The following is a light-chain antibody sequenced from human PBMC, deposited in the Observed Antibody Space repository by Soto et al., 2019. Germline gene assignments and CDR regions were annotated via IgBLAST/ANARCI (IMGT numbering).Light chain of an antibody. CDR2: EVS. CDR1: SSDVGSYNR. CDR3: SSYTSSSTSVV. V-gene: IGLV2-18*02. Sequence: QSALTQPPSVSGSPGQSVTISCTGTSSDVGSYNRASWYQQPPGTAPKLMIYEVSNRPSGVPDRFSGSKSGNTASLTISGLQAEDEADYYCSSYTSSSTSVVFGGGTKVTVL. J-gene: IGLJ2*01.